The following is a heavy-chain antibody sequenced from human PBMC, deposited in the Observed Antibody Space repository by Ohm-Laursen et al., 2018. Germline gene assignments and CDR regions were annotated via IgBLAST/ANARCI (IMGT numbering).Heavy chain of an antibody. Sequence: SLRLSCSASGFTFSSYAMNWVRQAPGKGLEWVSSITTSGGSTYYADSVKGRFTISRDNSKNTLYLQVNSLRAEDTALYYCAKGVGVTAHYGMDVWGQGTTVTVSS. CDR1: GFTFSSYA. CDR3: AKGVGVTAHYGMDV. D-gene: IGHD2-15*01. J-gene: IGHJ6*02. CDR2: ITTSGGST. V-gene: IGHV3-23*01.